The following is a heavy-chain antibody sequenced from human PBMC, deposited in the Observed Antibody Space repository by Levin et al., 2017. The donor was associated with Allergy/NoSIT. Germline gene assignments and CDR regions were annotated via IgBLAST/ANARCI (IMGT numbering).Heavy chain of an antibody. V-gene: IGHV1-8*01. D-gene: IGHD2-2*01. CDR1: GYTFSSYD. Sequence: ASVKVSCKTSGYTFSSYDITWVRLAAGQGLEWMGWTNPNSGNTGYAQKFRGRVSMTSDSSITTAYMELSSLESEDTAVYYCARAIRYQLLMEYWGQGTLVTVSS. CDR3: ARAIRYQLLMEY. CDR2: TNPNSGNT. J-gene: IGHJ4*02.